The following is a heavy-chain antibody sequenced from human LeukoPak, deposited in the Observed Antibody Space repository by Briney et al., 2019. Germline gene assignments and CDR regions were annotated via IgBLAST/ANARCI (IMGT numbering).Heavy chain of an antibody. CDR1: GFTFSDYY. CDR3: ARDLQPGIQPLDY. CDR2: ISSSGSTI. Sequence: GGSLRLSCAASGFTFSDYYVSWIRQAPGKGLEWVSYISSSGSTIYYADSVKGRFTISRDNAKNSLYLQMNSLRAEDTAVYYCARDLQPGIQPLDYWGQGTLVTVSS. D-gene: IGHD5-18*01. V-gene: IGHV3-11*01. J-gene: IGHJ4*02.